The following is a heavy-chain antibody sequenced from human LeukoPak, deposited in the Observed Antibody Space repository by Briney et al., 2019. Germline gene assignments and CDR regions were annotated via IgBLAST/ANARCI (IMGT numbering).Heavy chain of an antibody. J-gene: IGHJ5*02. D-gene: IGHD6-19*01. CDR2: ISGSGVST. CDR1: GFTFRTSG. CDR3: ARVPRFGWPPPGWFDP. V-gene: IGHV3-23*01. Sequence: GGSLRLSCAASGFTFRTSGMSWVRQAPGKGLEWVSAISGSGVSTYYADSVKGRFTISRDNSKNTLYLQMNSLRVEDTAVYYCARVPRFGWPPPGWFDPWGQGTLVTVSS.